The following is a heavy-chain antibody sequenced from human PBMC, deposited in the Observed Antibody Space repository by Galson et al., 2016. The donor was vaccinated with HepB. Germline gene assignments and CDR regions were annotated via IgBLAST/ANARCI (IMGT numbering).Heavy chain of an antibody. CDR1: GFTFTDHY. V-gene: IGHV3-72*01. CDR2: IRNDVEGYST. Sequence: SLRLSCAASGFTFTDHYIEWVRQAPGKGLVWLGMIRNDVEGYSTEYAASVKGRFTISRDDSKNLVYLQMNSLKTDDTAVYYCSDLGDFDYWGQGTLVTVSS. D-gene: IGHD2-21*01. CDR3: SDLGDFDY. J-gene: IGHJ4*02.